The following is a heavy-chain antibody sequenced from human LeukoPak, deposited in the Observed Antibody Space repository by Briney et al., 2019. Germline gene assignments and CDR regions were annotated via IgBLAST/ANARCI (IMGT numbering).Heavy chain of an antibody. J-gene: IGHJ4*02. D-gene: IGHD3-22*01. CDR1: GGTFTSYG. V-gene: IGHV1-18*01. CDR2: ISAYNGNT. CDR3: ARDLGPYYDSSGSLDY. Sequence: ASVEVSCKASGGTFTSYGISWVRQAPGQGLEWMGWISAYNGNTNYAQKLQGRVTMTTDTSTSTAYMELRSLRSDDTAVYYCARDLGPYYDSSGSLDYWGQGTLVTVSS.